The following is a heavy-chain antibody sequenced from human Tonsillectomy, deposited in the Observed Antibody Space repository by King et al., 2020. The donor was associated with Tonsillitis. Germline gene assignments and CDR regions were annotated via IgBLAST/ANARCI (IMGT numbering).Heavy chain of an antibody. J-gene: IGHJ6*03. CDR1: GFTVSSNY. D-gene: IGHD6-6*01. CDR3: SRARRIPVSPEAYCNYMDV. Sequence: VQLVESGGGLIQPGGSLRLSCAASGFTVSSNYMSWVRQAPGKGLEWVSVIYSGGSTYYADSVKGRFTISSDNSKNTLYLQMNSLRAEDTAVYYCSRARRIPVSPEAYCNYMDVWGKGTTVTVSS. V-gene: IGHV3-53*01. CDR2: IYSGGST.